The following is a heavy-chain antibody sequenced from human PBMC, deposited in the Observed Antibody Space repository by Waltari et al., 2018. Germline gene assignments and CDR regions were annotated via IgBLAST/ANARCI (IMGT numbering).Heavy chain of an antibody. CDR1: GGPYSRFG. V-gene: IGHV1-69*01. J-gene: IGHJ6*02. D-gene: IGHD1-1*01. Sequence: GSSVKVSCKASGGPYSRFGLSWVRLAPGQGLEWMGGIVPVFGTTNYAQKFEGRVTITADESTSTVYMELSSLRFEDTAVYYCVRDTSTMTQQPNGMDVWGQGTTVTVAS. CDR2: IVPVFGTT. CDR3: VRDTSTMTQQPNGMDV.